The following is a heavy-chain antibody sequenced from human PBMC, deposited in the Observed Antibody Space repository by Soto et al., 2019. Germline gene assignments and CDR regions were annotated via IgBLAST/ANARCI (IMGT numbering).Heavy chain of an antibody. CDR2: INHSGST. V-gene: IGHV4-34*01. CDR3: ARVGYCSSTSCSPIDY. Sequence: SETLSLTCAVYGGSFSGYYWSWIRQPPGKGLEWIGDINHSGSTNYNPSLKSRVTISVDTSKNQFSLKLSSVTAADTAVYYCARVGYCSSTSCSPIDYWGQGTLVTVSS. CDR1: GGSFSGYY. D-gene: IGHD2-2*01. J-gene: IGHJ4*02.